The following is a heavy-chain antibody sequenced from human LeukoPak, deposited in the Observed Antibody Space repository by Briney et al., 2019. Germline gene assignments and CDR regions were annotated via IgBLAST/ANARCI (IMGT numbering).Heavy chain of an antibody. V-gene: IGHV4-59*01. Sequence: SETLSLTCTVSGGSISSYYWSWIRQPPGKGLEWIGYICYSGSTNYNPSLKSRVTISVDTSKNQFSLKLSSVTAADTAVYYCARANCSGGSCYVDGAFDIWGQGTMVTVSS. J-gene: IGHJ3*02. D-gene: IGHD2-15*01. CDR1: GGSISSYY. CDR3: ARANCSGGSCYVDGAFDI. CDR2: ICYSGST.